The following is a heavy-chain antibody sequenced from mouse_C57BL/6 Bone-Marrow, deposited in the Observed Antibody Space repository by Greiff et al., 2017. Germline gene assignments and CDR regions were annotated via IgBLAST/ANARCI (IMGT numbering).Heavy chain of an antibody. Sequence: QVQLQQSGAELVRPGTSVKMSCKASGYTFTNYWIGWAKQRPGHGLEWIGAIYPGGGYPNYNEKFKGKAPLTANKTSSTAYMQFSSLTSDDSSIYYCARKRGYWYVDVWGTGTTVTVSS. CDR2: IYPGGGYP. J-gene: IGHJ1*03. CDR3: ARKRGYWYVDV. V-gene: IGHV1-63*01. CDR1: GYTFTNYW.